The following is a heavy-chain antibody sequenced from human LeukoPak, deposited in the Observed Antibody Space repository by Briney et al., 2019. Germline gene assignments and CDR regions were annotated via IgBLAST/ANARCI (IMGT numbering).Heavy chain of an antibody. Sequence: SETLSLTCTVSGGSIRSSYYYWGWIRQPPGKGLEWIGSIYYSGSTYYNPSLKSRVTISVDTSKNQFSLKLSSVTAADTAVYYCAAETLLVGASDYWGQGTLVTVSS. V-gene: IGHV4-39*01. D-gene: IGHD1-26*01. CDR1: GGSIRSSYYY. CDR2: IYYSGST. J-gene: IGHJ4*02. CDR3: AAETLLVGASDY.